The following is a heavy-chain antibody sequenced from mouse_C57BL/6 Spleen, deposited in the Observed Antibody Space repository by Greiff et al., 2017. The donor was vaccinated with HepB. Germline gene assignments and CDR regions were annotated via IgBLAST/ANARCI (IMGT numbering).Heavy chain of an antibody. Sequence: QVQLQQPGAELVMPGASVKLSCKASGFTFTSYWMTWVKQRPGQGLEWIGEIDPSDSYTNYNQKFKGKSTLTVDKTSSTAYMQLSSLTSEDSAVDYCAREGGYGSDYWGQGTTLTVSS. V-gene: IGHV1-69*01. CDR1: GFTFTSYW. CDR2: IDPSDSYT. J-gene: IGHJ2*01. CDR3: AREGGYGSDY. D-gene: IGHD1-2*01.